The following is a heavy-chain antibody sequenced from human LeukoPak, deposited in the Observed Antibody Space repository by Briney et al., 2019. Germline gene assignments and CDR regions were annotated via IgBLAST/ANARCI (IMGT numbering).Heavy chain of an antibody. CDR1: GFPFSNYA. CDR3: ARDPAKGAATYCDY. D-gene: IGHD2-15*01. V-gene: IGHV3-30*04. CDR2: ISFDGGKI. J-gene: IGHJ4*02. Sequence: PAGYLRLSCTASGFPFSNYAMNWVRQTPGKGLEWVALISFDGGKIYYADSVKGRFTISRDNSKNTLFLQMNSLTVEDTAVYYCARDPAKGAATYCDYWGQGTLVTVSS.